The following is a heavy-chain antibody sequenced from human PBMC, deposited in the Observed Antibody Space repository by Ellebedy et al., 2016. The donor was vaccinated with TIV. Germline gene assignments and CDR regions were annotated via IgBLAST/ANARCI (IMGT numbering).Heavy chain of an antibody. D-gene: IGHD3-22*01. Sequence: GESLKISXAASGFSFSSHGMHWVRQAPGKGLEWVASIWSDGSHTYYPDSVRGRFTISRDNSKNTLYLQMNSLRAEDTAVYYCARVAYCYDSSGRFDYWGQGTLVTVSS. CDR3: ARVAYCYDSSGRFDY. CDR2: IWSDGSHT. V-gene: IGHV3-30*02. CDR1: GFSFSSHG. J-gene: IGHJ4*02.